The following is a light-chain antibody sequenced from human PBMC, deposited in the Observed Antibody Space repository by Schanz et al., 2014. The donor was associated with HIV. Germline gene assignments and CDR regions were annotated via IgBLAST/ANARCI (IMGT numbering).Light chain of an antibody. Sequence: DIQMTQSPSSLSASVGDRVTITCRASQSITIYLNWYQQKPGIAPKLLISAATSLHNGVPSRFSGSGSGTEFTLTISSLQPDDSATYYCQQYASSAWTFGQGTRVEIK. CDR1: QSITIY. CDR2: AAT. J-gene: IGKJ1*01. V-gene: IGKV1-39*01. CDR3: QQYASSAWT.